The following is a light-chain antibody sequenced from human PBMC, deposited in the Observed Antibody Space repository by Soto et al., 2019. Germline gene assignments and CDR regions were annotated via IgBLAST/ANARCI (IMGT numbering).Light chain of an antibody. CDR3: HQYGNSPFT. J-gene: IGKJ3*01. V-gene: IGKV3-20*01. CDR2: GAS. CDR1: QAVSNSY. Sequence: ELVLTQFPGTLSLSPGVRGTLFCRASQAVSNSYLAWYRQKPGQAPRLLIYGASTRATGIPNRFSGSGSGTDFTLTISRPEPEDFAVYFCHQYGNSPFTFGPGTKVDIK.